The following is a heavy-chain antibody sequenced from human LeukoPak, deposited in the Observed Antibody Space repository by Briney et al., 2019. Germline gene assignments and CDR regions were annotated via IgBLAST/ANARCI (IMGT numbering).Heavy chain of an antibody. D-gene: IGHD3-22*01. CDR2: ITSSGDVT. J-gene: IGHJ4*02. CDR1: GFTFNIYA. Sequence: SGGSLRLSCAASGFTFNIYAMSWVRQAPGKGLEWVSSITSSGDVTFYADSVKDRLTISRDNSKNTLYLQMSRVRAEDTAVYFCAKDRPNYHESNGHYYRPNGDYWGQGALVTVSS. CDR3: AKDRPNYHESNGHYYRPNGDY. V-gene: IGHV3-23*01.